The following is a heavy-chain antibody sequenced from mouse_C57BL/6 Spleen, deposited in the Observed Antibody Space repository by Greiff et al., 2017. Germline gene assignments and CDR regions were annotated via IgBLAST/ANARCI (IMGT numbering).Heavy chain of an antibody. CDR1: GFSLTSYG. CDR3: ARHRVVATGAMDY. J-gene: IGHJ4*01. CDR2: IWSDGST. V-gene: IGHV2-6-1*01. Sequence: VQLKESGPGLVAPSQSLSITCTVSGFSLTSYGVHWVRQPPGKGLEWLVVIWSDGSTTYNSALKSRLSISKDNSKSQVFLKMNSLQTDDTAMYYCARHRVVATGAMDYWGQGTSVTVSS. D-gene: IGHD1-1*01.